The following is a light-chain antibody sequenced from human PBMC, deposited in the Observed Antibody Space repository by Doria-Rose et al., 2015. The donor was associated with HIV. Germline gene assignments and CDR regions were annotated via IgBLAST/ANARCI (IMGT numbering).Light chain of an antibody. J-gene: IGKJ1*01. V-gene: IGKV1-39*01. Sequence: XQSXSSLSASVGDRVTITCXASQNXNRPFNWYQQKPGKVPKVLIYAXSXXXSGXXSRFSGSXSGTDFTLTISSLQPEDFATYYCQQSFSTPRTFGQGTKVEIK. CDR3: QQSFSTPRT. CDR2: AXS. CDR1: QNXNRP.